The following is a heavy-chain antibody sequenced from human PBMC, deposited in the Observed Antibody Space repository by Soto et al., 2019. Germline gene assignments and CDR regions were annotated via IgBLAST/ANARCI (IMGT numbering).Heavy chain of an antibody. V-gene: IGHV4-39*01. CDR2: TFYNGNA. CDR3: AGRSSRARVELYSGGVSGHNWVDP. CDR1: GCSISNPIYY. D-gene: IGHD6-6*01. J-gene: IGHJ5*01. Sequence: HLHFHESRPGLVKTSETLSLTCTVSGCSISNPIYYWAWMRQPPGNGLEWLGSTFYNGNAYYNAALKRRVTVSVYTSDNQFFRNVFSVAAADPAIYYCAGRSSRARVELYSGGVSGHNWVDPWGRGTLVTVSS.